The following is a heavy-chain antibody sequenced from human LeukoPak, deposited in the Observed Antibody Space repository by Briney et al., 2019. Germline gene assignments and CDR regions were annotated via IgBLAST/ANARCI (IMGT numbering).Heavy chain of an antibody. CDR1: GFTFSSYG. CDR3: AKDGELTTIFSDAFDI. V-gene: IGHV3-30*18. D-gene: IGHD3-9*01. J-gene: IGHJ3*02. CDR2: ISYDGSNK. Sequence: GGSLRLSCAASGFTFSSYGMHWVRQAPGKGLEWVAVISYDGSNKYYADSVKGRFTISRDNSKNTLYLQMNSLRAEDTAVYYCAKDGELTTIFSDAFDIWGQGTMVTVSS.